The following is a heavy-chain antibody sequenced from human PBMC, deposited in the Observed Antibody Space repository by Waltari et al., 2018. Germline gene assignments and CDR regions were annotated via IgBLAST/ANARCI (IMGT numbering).Heavy chain of an antibody. J-gene: IGHJ3*02. CDR2: IYYSGST. D-gene: IGHD6-13*01. CDR1: GGSISSYY. CDR3: ARIAAAGPGGAFDI. V-gene: IGHV4-59*01. Sequence: QVQLQESGPGLVKPSETLSLTCTVSGGSISSYYWSWIRQPPGKGLEWIGYIYYSGSTNYNPSLKSRVTISVDTSKNQFSLKLSSVTAADTAVYYCARIAAAGPGGAFDIWGQGTMVTVSS.